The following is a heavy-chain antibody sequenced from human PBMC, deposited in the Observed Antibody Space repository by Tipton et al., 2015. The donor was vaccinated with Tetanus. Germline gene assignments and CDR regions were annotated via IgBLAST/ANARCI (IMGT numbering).Heavy chain of an antibody. CDR3: ARWRDGFNRALDS. CDR2: ISHSENT. Sequence: TLSLTCAVYYDSFYGYYWSWIRQPPGKGLGWIGEISHSENTNYNPSLQSRVTISMNTANNHIYLNLTSVTAADTAVYYCARWRDGFNRALDSWGQGIMVTVSS. V-gene: IGHV4-34*01. J-gene: IGHJ4*02. D-gene: IGHD5-24*01. CDR1: YDSFYGYY.